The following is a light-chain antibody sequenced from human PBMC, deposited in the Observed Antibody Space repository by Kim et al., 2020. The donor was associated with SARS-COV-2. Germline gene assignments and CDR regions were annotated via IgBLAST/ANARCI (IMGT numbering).Light chain of an antibody. CDR1: QSVSSSN. V-gene: IGKV3-20*01. J-gene: IGKJ2*01. Sequence: EIVLTQSPCTLSLSPGERATLSCSASQSVSSSNLAWYQQKPGQAPRLLMYGSSSRATGIPDRFSGSGSGTDFILTISRLEPEDFAVYYCQQYGIAPPYTFGQGTKLEI. CDR2: GSS. CDR3: QQYGIAPPYT.